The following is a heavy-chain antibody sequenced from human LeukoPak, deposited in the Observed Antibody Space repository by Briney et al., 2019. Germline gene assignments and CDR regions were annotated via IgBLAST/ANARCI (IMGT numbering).Heavy chain of an antibody. Sequence: GGSLRLSCAASGFTFSSYGMHWVRQAPGKGLEWVAVISYDGSNKYYADSVKGRFTISRDNSKNTLYLQMNSLRAEDTAVYYCAKVSIGPPYSGYDFDYWGQGTLVTVSS. J-gene: IGHJ4*02. CDR2: ISYDGSNK. V-gene: IGHV3-30*18. D-gene: IGHD5-12*01. CDR1: GFTFSSYG. CDR3: AKVSIGPPYSGYDFDY.